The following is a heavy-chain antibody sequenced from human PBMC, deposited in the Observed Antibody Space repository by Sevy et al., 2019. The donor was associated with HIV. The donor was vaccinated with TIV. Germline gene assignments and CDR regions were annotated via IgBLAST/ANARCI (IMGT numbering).Heavy chain of an antibody. CDR1: GFTFSSYD. Sequence: GGSLRLSCTASGFTFSSYDMNWVRQAPGKGLEWVSKISSSGSSIYYADSVKGRFTISRDNAKNSLYLQMNSLRAEDTALYHCARGWGTTVTFFDYWGQGTLVTVSS. CDR3: ARGWGTTVTFFDY. J-gene: IGHJ4*02. V-gene: IGHV3-48*03. CDR2: ISSSGSSI. D-gene: IGHD4-17*01.